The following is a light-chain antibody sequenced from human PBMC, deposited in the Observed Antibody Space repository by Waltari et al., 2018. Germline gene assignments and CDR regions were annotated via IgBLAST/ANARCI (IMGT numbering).Light chain of an antibody. J-gene: IGKJ1*01. Sequence: EIVLTQSPGTLSLSPGERPTLPCRAAQSVPTNYLAWYQQKPGQAPRLLFYGASRRATGIPDRFSGSGSGTDFTLTISRLEPEDSAVYYCQQYGSSSWTFGQGTKVEIK. CDR1: QSVPTNY. CDR3: QQYGSSSWT. V-gene: IGKV3-20*01. CDR2: GAS.